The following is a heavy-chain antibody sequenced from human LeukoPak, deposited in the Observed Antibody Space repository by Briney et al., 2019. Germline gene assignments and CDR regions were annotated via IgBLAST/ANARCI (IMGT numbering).Heavy chain of an antibody. J-gene: IGHJ4*02. CDR3: AKDTYSGYDSGGHYFDY. CDR2: ISYNGSNK. D-gene: IGHD5-12*01. CDR1: GFTFSSYG. V-gene: IGHV3-30*18. Sequence: GGSLRLSCAASGFTFSSYGMHWVRQAPGKGLEWVAVISYNGSNKYYADSVKGRFTISRDNSKNTLYLQMNSLRAEDTAVYYCAKDTYSGYDSGGHYFDYWGQGTLVTVSS.